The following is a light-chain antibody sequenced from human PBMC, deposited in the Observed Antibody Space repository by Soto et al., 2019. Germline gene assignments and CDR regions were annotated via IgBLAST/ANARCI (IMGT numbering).Light chain of an antibody. CDR1: QSVSSTY. CDR3: QQFGNSPIT. CDR2: GAS. J-gene: IGKJ5*01. V-gene: IGKV3-20*01. Sequence: EIVLAQSPATLSVSPGERATLSCRASQSVSSTYLAWYQQKPGQAPRLLFSGASSRATGIPDRFSGGGSGTDFTLTISRLEPEDFAVYYCQQFGNSPITFGQGTRLEIK.